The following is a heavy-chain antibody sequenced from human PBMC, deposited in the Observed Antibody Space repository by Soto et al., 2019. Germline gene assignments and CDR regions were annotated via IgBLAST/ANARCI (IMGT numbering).Heavy chain of an antibody. Sequence: VQLVESGGGVVQPGRSLRLSCAASGFTFSSYGMHWVRQAPGKGLEWVAGIWYDGSNKYYADSVKGRFTISRDNSKNTLYLQMNSLRAEDTAVYYCARDQFEDCGGDCCSDYWGQGTLVTVSS. D-gene: IGHD2-21*02. CDR1: GFTFSSYG. V-gene: IGHV3-33*01. CDR2: IWYDGSNK. J-gene: IGHJ4*02. CDR3: ARDQFEDCGGDCCSDY.